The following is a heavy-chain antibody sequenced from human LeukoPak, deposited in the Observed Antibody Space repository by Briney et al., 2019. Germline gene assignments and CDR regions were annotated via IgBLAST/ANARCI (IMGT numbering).Heavy chain of an antibody. J-gene: IGHJ6*02. D-gene: IGHD6-19*01. Sequence: GGTLRLSCAASGFTFDDYAMHWVRQAPGKGLEWVSLISGDGGSTYYADSVKGRFTISRDNSKNSLYLQMNSLRTEDTALYYCAKDIGQWSPRGMDVWGQGTTVTVSS. CDR2: ISGDGGST. CDR1: GFTFDDYA. V-gene: IGHV3-43*02. CDR3: AKDIGQWSPRGMDV.